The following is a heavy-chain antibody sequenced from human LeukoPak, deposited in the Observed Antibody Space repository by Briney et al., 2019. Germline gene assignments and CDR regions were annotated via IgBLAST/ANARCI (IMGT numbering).Heavy chain of an antibody. Sequence: SQTLSLTCTVSGGSISSGSYYWSWIRQPAGKGLEWIGRIYTSGSTNYNPSLKSRVTISVDTSKNQFSLKLSSVTAADTAVYYCARDSFGERDASNWYFDLWGRGTLVTVSS. CDR3: ARDSFGERDASNWYFDL. J-gene: IGHJ2*01. CDR1: GGSISSGSYY. D-gene: IGHD3-10*01. CDR2: IYTSGST. V-gene: IGHV4-61*02.